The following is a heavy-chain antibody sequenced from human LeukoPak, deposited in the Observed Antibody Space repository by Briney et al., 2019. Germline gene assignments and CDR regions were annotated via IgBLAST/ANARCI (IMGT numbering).Heavy chain of an antibody. D-gene: IGHD2-15*01. CDR3: AKDIDDADYYYYGMDV. J-gene: IGHJ6*02. Sequence: PGGSLRLSCAASGFTVSTNYMSWVRQAPGKGLEWVAVIWYDGSNKYYADSVKGRFTISRDDSKNSLYLQMNSLRTEDTALYYCAKDIDDADYYYYGMDVWGQGTPVTVSS. V-gene: IGHV3-33*03. CDR1: GFTVSTNY. CDR2: IWYDGSNK.